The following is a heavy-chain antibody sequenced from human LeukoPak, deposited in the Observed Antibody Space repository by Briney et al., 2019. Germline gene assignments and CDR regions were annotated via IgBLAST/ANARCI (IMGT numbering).Heavy chain of an antibody. CDR1: GYTFTGYY. V-gene: IGHV1-46*01. CDR2: INPSGGST. D-gene: IGHD2-2*01. J-gene: IGHJ4*02. Sequence: ASVKVSCKASGYTFTGYYMHWVRQAPGQGLEWMGIINPSGGSTSYAQKFQGRVTMTRDTSTSTVYMELSSLRSEDTAVYYCARNRQRGGYCSSTSCSPPGYWGQGTLVTVSS. CDR3: ARNRQRGGYCSSTSCSPPGY.